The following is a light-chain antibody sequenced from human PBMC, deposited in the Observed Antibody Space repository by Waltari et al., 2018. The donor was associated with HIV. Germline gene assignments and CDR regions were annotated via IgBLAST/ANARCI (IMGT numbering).Light chain of an antibody. J-gene: IGKJ2*01. CDR1: QRLEYTDKNTY. Sequence: SLSVTLGQPASISCRSSQRLEYTDKNTYLIWFHQRPGQSPRRLIFQVSNRDSGVPDRFSGSGSGTDFTLEISGVEAEDVGVYYCMQGTHWPYTFGQGTRLEIK. CDR2: QVS. V-gene: IGKV2-30*01. CDR3: MQGTHWPYT.